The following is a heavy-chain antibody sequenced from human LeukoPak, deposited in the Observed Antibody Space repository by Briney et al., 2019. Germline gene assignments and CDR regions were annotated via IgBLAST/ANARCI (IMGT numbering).Heavy chain of an antibody. CDR1: GGSFSGYY. J-gene: IGHJ4*02. Sequence: PSETLSLTCAVYGGSFSGYYWSWIRQPPGKGLEWIGEINHSGSTNYNPSLKSRVTISVDTSKNQFSLKLSSVTAADTAVYYCARGDYRYGYVYWGQGTLVTVSS. V-gene: IGHV4-34*01. CDR3: ARGDYRYGYVY. CDR2: INHSGST. D-gene: IGHD5-18*01.